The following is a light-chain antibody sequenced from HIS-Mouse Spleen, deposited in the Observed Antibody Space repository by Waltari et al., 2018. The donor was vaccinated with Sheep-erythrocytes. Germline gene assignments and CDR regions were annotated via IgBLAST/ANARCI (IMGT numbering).Light chain of an antibody. CDR2: DVS. J-gene: IGLJ1*01. CDR3: CSYAGSYNHV. CDR1: SSDVGGYNY. V-gene: IGLV2-11*01. Sequence: QSALTQPRSVSGSPGQSVTISCTGTSSDVGGYNYVSWYQQHPGNAPTLLIYDVSKRPSGGPARFSGSKSGNTASLTLSGLQAEDEADYYCCSYAGSYNHVFATGTKVTVL.